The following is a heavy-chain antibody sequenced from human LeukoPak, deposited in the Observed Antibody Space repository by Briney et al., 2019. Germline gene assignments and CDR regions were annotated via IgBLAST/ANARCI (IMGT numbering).Heavy chain of an antibody. D-gene: IGHD3-22*01. Sequence: PSETLSLTCTVSGGSISSYYWSWIRQPPGKALEWIGNIFYSGSTYYSPSLKNRVTISLDTSRNQFSLKLNSVTAADTAVYYCAKSNGYGLIDIWGQGTMVTVSS. J-gene: IGHJ3*02. CDR2: IFYSGST. V-gene: IGHV4-59*12. CDR1: GGSISSYY. CDR3: AKSNGYGLIDI.